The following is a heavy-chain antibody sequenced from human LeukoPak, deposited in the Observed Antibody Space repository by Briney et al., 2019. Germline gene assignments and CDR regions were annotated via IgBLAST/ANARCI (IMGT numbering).Heavy chain of an antibody. J-gene: IGHJ4*02. CDR2: INPSGGST. Sequence: ASVKVSCKASGYTFTSYYMHWVRQAPGQGLEWMGIINPSGGSTSYAQKFQGRVTMTRDTSTSTVYMELSSLSSEDTAVYYCARAAVYYDFWSGYYPPSFLDYWGQGTLVTVSS. V-gene: IGHV1-46*03. CDR1: GYTFTSYY. D-gene: IGHD3-3*01. CDR3: ARAAVYYDFWSGYYPPSFLDY.